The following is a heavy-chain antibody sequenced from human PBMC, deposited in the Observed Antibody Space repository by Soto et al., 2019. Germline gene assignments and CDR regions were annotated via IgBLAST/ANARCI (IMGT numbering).Heavy chain of an antibody. CDR1: GFTFSSYA. Sequence: PGGSLRLSCAASGFTFSSYAMSWVRQAPGKGLEWVSAISGSGGSTYYADSVKGRFTISRDNSKNTLYLQMNSLRAEDTAVYYCAKNRNALTVTTGTSDYWGQGTLVTVSS. CDR2: ISGSGGST. D-gene: IGHD4-17*01. V-gene: IGHV3-23*01. J-gene: IGHJ4*02. CDR3: AKNRNALTVTTGTSDY.